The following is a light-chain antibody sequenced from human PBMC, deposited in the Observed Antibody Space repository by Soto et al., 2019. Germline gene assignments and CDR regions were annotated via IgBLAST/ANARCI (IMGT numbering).Light chain of an antibody. CDR1: QSVNIN. CDR3: QQYGSSGT. J-gene: IGKJ1*01. Sequence: EVVRTQSRATLSLSPLEMFTLSWMASQSVNINLAWYQQKPGQAPRLLIYCASNRATGIPDRFSGSGSGTDFTLTISRLEPDDFAVYYCQQYGSSGTFGQGTKVDIK. CDR2: CAS. V-gene: IGKV3-20*01.